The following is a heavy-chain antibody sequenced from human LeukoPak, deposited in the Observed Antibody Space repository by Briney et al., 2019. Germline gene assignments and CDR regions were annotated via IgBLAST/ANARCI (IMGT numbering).Heavy chain of an antibody. J-gene: IGHJ4*02. D-gene: IGHD4-17*01. CDR2: INHSGST. V-gene: IGHV4-34*01. Sequence: SETLSLTCTVSGGSVSSGDYYWTWIRQPPGKGLEWIGEINHSGSTNYNPSLKSRVTISVDTSKNQFSLKLSSVTAADTAVYYCARNYDYGDYGGFDYWGQGTLVTVSS. CDR1: GGSVSSGDYY. CDR3: ARNYDYGDYGGFDY.